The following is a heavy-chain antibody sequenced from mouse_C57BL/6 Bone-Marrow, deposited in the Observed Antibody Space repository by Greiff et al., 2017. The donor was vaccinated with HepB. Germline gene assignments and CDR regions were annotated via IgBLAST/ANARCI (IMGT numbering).Heavy chain of an antibody. CDR1: GYSITSGYY. V-gene: IGHV3-6*01. D-gene: IGHD2-4*01. J-gene: IGHJ3*01. CDR3: ARDALRLFAY. Sequence: EVQLQESGPGLVKPSQSLSLTCSVTGYSITSGYYWNWIRQFPGNKLEWMGYISYDGSNNYNPSLNNRISITRDTAKNQFVLKLNSVTTEDTATYYCARDALRLFAYWGQGTLVTVSA. CDR2: ISYDGSN.